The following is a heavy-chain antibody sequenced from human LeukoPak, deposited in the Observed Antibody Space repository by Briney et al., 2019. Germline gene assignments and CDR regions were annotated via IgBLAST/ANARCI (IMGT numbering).Heavy chain of an antibody. D-gene: IGHD3-10*01. Sequence: PGGSLRLSCEASGFTFGTHAMNWVRQAPGKGLEWVSSITTSSTYIYYADSVRGRFTISRDNAKNSLYLRMSSLRVEDTAVYYCARGEGYYASGSYYIDYWGQGTLVTVSS. CDR3: ARGEGYYASGSYYIDY. CDR2: ITTSSTYI. CDR1: GFTFGTHA. V-gene: IGHV3-21*01. J-gene: IGHJ4*02.